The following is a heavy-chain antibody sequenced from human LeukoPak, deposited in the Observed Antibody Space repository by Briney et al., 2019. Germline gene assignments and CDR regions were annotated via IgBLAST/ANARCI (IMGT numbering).Heavy chain of an antibody. CDR3: ARYQNLEWLLFDY. D-gene: IGHD3-3*01. J-gene: IGHJ4*02. CDR1: GYTFTGYY. V-gene: IGHV1-2*02. CDR2: INPNSGGT. Sequence: ASVKVSCKASGYTFTGYYMHWVRQAPGQGLEWMGWINPNSGGTNYAQKFQGRVTMTRDTSISTAYMELSRLRSDDTAVYYCARYQNLEWLLFDYRGQGTLVTVSS.